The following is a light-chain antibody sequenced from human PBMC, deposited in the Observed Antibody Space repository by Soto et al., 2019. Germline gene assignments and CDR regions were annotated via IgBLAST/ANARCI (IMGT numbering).Light chain of an antibody. CDR2: GAS. J-gene: IGKJ2*01. Sequence: TQSPSSFSASTGDRVTITCRASQGISSYLAWYQQKPGQAPRLLIYGASSRATGIPDRFSGSGSGTDFTLTISRLEPEDFAVYYCQQYGSSPRTFGQGTKLEIK. V-gene: IGKV3-20*01. CDR1: QGISSY. CDR3: QQYGSSPRT.